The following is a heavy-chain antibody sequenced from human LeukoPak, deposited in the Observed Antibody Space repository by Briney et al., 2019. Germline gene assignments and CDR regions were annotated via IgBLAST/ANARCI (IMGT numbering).Heavy chain of an antibody. CDR2: IDSSSRHI. Sequence: GGSLSLSCAVSGFSLGKYAMKWVRQADGEGLEWVSSIDSSSRHIYYADSVKGRFTISRDNTKSSLYLQMNSLGAEDMAVYYCARGYCGGDCYGDWGQGTLVTVSS. J-gene: IGHJ1*01. CDR1: GFSLGKYA. D-gene: IGHD2-21*02. V-gene: IGHV3-21*01. CDR3: ARGYCGGDCYGD.